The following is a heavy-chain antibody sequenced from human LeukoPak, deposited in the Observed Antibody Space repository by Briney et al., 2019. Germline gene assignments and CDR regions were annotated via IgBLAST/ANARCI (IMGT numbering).Heavy chain of an antibody. D-gene: IGHD6-19*01. CDR3: GRDPSTIAVAVISVD. Sequence: GGSLRLSCAASGFSFSRYSMNWVRQAPGQGLEWISSISSSSSYNYYADSVKGRFTIFRDNAKNSLYLQMNSLRAGDTAVFYSGRDPSTIAVAVISVDWVQGTLVTVSS. J-gene: IGHJ4*02. V-gene: IGHV3-21*01. CDR1: GFSFSRYS. CDR2: ISSSSSYN.